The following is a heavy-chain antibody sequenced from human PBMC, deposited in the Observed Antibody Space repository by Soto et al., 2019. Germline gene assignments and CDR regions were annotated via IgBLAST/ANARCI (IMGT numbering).Heavy chain of an antibody. CDR1: GGSISSGGYY. Sequence: QVQLQESGPGLVKPSQTLSLTCTVSGGSISSGGYYWSWIRQHPGKGLEWIGYIYYSGSTYYNPSLKSRVTVSVDTSKNQFSLKLSSVTAADTAVYYCARDVGWFGESYYYYYGMDVWGQGTTVTVSS. J-gene: IGHJ6*02. D-gene: IGHD3-10*01. CDR3: ARDVGWFGESYYYYYGMDV. V-gene: IGHV4-31*03. CDR2: IYYSGST.